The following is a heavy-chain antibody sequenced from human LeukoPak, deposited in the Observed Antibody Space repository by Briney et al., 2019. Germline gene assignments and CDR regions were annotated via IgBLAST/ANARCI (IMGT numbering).Heavy chain of an antibody. V-gene: IGHV4-34*01. Sequence: SESLSLTCAVYGGSFSGYYWSWIRQPPGKGLEWIGEINHSGSTNYNPSLKSRVTISVDTSKNQFSLKLSSVTAADTAVYYCARPPWGYYYYMDVWGKGTTVTVSS. CDR2: INHSGST. J-gene: IGHJ6*03. D-gene: IGHD7-27*01. CDR3: ARPPWGYYYYMDV. CDR1: GGSFSGYY.